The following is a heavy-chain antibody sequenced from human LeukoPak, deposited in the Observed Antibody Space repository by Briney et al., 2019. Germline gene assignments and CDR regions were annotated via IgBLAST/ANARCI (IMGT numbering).Heavy chain of an antibody. V-gene: IGHV3-23*01. CDR2: ISGSGFTT. Sequence: GGSLRLSCAASGFSFSSYDMSWVRQAPGKGLEWVSGISGSGFTTHYADSVKGRFTISRDNAKNSLYLQMNNLRAEDTAVYYCARDGTGYSSSWIDYWGQGTLVTVSS. D-gene: IGHD6-13*01. CDR3: ARDGTGYSSSWIDY. CDR1: GFSFSSYD. J-gene: IGHJ4*02.